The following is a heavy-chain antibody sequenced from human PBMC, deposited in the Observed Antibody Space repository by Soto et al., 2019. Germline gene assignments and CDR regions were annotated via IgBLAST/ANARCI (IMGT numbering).Heavy chain of an antibody. J-gene: IGHJ4*02. Sequence: PSETLSLTCAVYGGSLSGFYWSWIRQPPGKGLEWIGEMHHSGSTIYNPSLKSRVTISLDTSENQFSLKLTSVTAADTAVYYCARRYSGYDFDYWGQGTLVTVSS. CDR2: MHHSGST. CDR3: ARRYSGYDFDY. D-gene: IGHD5-12*01. V-gene: IGHV4-34*01. CDR1: GGSLSGFY.